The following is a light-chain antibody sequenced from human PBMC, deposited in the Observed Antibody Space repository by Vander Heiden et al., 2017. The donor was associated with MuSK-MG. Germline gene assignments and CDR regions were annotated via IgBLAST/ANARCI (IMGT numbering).Light chain of an antibody. Sequence: EIVLTQAPGTLSLSPGERATLSCRASQSVSTNNLAWDQHKRGQPPRLLIYGASNRATGIIDRFSGSGSGTDFTRTRSRMESDDFEGYDGQSLSTFGGGTKVEIK. CDR1: QSVSTNN. V-gene: IGKV3-20*01. CDR3: QSLST. J-gene: IGKJ4*01. CDR2: GAS.